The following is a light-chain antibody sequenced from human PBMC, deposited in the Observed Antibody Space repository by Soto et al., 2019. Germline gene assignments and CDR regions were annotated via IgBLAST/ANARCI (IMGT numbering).Light chain of an antibody. J-gene: IGLJ1*01. V-gene: IGLV1-44*01. CDR1: SSNIGGNT. CDR2: NNN. Sequence: QSVLTQAPSASATPGQRVTISCSGSSSNIGGNTVNWYQQLPGTAPKLVIYNNNQRPSGVPDRFSGSKSGTSASLAISGLQSEDEADYYCAAWDDSLNGYVFGTGTKVTVL. CDR3: AAWDDSLNGYV.